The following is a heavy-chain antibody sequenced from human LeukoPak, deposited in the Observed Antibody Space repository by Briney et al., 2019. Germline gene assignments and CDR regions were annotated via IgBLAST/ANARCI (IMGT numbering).Heavy chain of an antibody. Sequence: GGSLRLSCAASGFTFNSYIMDWVRQAPGKGLEWVSSISSGSTYIYYADSVKGRFTISRDNAKNSLYLQMNSLRAEDTAVYYCARDFDDYKLGGFWGQGTLVTVSS. D-gene: IGHD5-24*01. V-gene: IGHV3-21*01. CDR1: GFTFNSYI. J-gene: IGHJ4*02. CDR2: ISSGSTYI. CDR3: ARDFDDYKLGGF.